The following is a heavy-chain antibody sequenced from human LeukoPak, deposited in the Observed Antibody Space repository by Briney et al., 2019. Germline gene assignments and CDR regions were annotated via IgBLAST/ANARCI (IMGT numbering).Heavy chain of an antibody. Sequence: GGSLRLSCAASGFTFSSSWMHWVRQAPGKGLVWVSRLDGDGSTTSYADSVMGRFTISRDNAKNTLYLQMNSLRAEDTAVYYCTRGTGTTFDYWGQGTLVTVSS. V-gene: IGHV3-74*01. CDR3: TRGTGTTFDY. CDR2: LDGDGSTT. J-gene: IGHJ4*02. D-gene: IGHD1-1*01. CDR1: GFTFSSSW.